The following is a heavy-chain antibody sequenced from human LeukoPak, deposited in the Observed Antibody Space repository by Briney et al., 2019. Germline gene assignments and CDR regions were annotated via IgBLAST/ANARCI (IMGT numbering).Heavy chain of an antibody. CDR2: IYYSGIA. V-gene: IGHV4-59*01. J-gene: IGHJ5*02. CDR1: GGSISTYY. Sequence: SETLSLTCTISGGSISTYYWSWIRQPPGKGLEWIGYIYYSGIAKYNPSVKSRVTISVDTSKNQFSLKVSSVTAADTAVYYCARGTNMMASLRFDPWGQGTLVTVSS. D-gene: IGHD2-8*01. CDR3: ARGTNMMASLRFDP.